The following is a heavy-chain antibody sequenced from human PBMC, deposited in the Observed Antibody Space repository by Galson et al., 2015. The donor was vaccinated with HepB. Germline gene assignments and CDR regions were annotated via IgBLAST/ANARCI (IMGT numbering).Heavy chain of an antibody. CDR1: GFTFGSYA. Sequence: SLRLSCAASGFTFGSYAMHWVRQAPGKGLEWVAVISYDGSNKNYAASANGRYTISRDNSKNTLYLQVNSLQADDTAVYYCARAGYKANGGYSHYWGQGTLVTVSS. V-gene: IGHV3-30-3*01. D-gene: IGHD3-22*01. CDR2: ISYDGSNK. CDR3: ARAGYKANGGYSHY. J-gene: IGHJ4*02.